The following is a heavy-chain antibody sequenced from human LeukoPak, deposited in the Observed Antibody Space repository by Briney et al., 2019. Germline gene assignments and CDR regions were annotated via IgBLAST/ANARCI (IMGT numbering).Heavy chain of an antibody. J-gene: IGHJ4*02. CDR1: GFTFSNYA. CDR2: VSYDGSWD. CDR3: TREERGYIPAF. D-gene: IGHD3-16*02. Sequence: PGRSLRLSSAASGFTFSNYAMHWVRQTPGKGLEWVAFVSYDGSWDSHSDSVKGRFTISRDDSKNTLYLQMTRLRAEDTAVYYCTREERGYIPAFWGQGTLVTVSS. V-gene: IGHV3-30*01.